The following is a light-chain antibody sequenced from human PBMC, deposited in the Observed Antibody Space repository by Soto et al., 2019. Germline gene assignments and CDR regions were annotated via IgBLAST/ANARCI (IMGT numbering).Light chain of an antibody. CDR1: QSVSTNY. J-gene: IGKJ2*01. V-gene: IGKV3-20*01. CDR3: QQYGSSPYT. CDR2: GAT. Sequence: EIVLTQSPGTLSLSPGERATLSCRASQSVSTNYLAWYQQNPGQPPSLLIYGATRRATGIPDRFSGSGSGTVFILTISRLEPEDFALYFCQQYGSSPYTFAQGTKLEIK.